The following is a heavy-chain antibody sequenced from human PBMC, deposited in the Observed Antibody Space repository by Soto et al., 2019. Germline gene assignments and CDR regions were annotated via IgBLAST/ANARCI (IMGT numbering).Heavy chain of an antibody. CDR2: INDRGSI. CDR1: GESFSGYY. V-gene: IGHV4-34*01. J-gene: IGHJ2*01. Sequence: QVQLQQWGAGPLRPLETLSLTCGVSGESFSGYYWAWIRQSPGKGLEWIGEINDRGSINYNQSLKSRVSISVDTSKNHYSLNLRSVTAADTAVYYCARESHDILTGPPWVWYFDLWGRGTLVTVSS. D-gene: IGHD3-9*01. CDR3: ARESHDILTGPPWVWYFDL.